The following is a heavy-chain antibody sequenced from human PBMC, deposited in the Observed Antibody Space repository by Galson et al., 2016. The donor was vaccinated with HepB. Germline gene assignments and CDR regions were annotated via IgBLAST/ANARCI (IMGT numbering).Heavy chain of an antibody. CDR2: IWYGGSNQ. CDR3: ARDGRYCSDAGCQQGAYGVDV. CDR1: RFTFSSYG. V-gene: IGHV3-33*01. J-gene: IGHJ6*02. Sequence: SLRLSCAASRFTFSSYGMHWVRQAPGKGLEWVAVIWYGGSNQYYADSVKGRFTISRDNSENTLYLQMNSLGAEDTAVYYCARDGRYCSDAGCQQGAYGVDVWGPGITVTVSS. D-gene: IGHD2-15*01.